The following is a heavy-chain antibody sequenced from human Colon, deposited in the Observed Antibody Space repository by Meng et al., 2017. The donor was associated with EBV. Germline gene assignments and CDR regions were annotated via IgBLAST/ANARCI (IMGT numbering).Heavy chain of an antibody. J-gene: IGHJ1*01. D-gene: IGHD3-10*01. V-gene: IGHV4-4*03. Sequence: VQLREAGPALVKPPAPLSLTCAVSGDSITNHNWWAWVRQPPGKGLEWIGEIPHRGSSAYNPSLKSRVSMSIDKSKNQFSLKLTSVTAADTAVYHCLRGSGSSVWGQGTLVTVSS. CDR1: GDSITNHNW. CDR3: LRGSGSSV. CDR2: IPHRGSS.